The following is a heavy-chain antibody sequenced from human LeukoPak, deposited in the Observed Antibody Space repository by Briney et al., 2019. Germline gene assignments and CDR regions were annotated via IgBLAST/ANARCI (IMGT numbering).Heavy chain of an antibody. CDR1: GGSISSYY. CDR3: ARQSDYGSGSYSY. V-gene: IGHV4-59*08. Sequence: SETLSLTCTVSGGSISSYYWSWIRQPPGKGLEWIGYIYYSGSTNYNPSLKSRVTISVDTSKSQFSLKLSSVTAADTAVYYCARQSDYGSGSYSYWGQGTLVTVSS. CDR2: IYYSGST. J-gene: IGHJ4*02. D-gene: IGHD3-10*01.